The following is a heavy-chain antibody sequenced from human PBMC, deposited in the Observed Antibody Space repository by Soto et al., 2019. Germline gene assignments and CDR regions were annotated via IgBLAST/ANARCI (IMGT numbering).Heavy chain of an antibody. CDR2: INAGSGNT. D-gene: IGHD3-3*02. J-gene: IGHJ3*02. CDR3: ARDTETLGPRANVALDI. V-gene: IGHV1-3*01. CDR1: GYTFSAYT. Sequence: QAQLVQSGAEMKKPGASVKVSCKATGYTFSAYTMNWVRQAPGQSLEWMGWINAGSGNTKYSQNFQGMVRITRDTSASTVYMELIGLTSDDTAVYYCARDTETLGPRANVALDIWGQGTMVTVSS.